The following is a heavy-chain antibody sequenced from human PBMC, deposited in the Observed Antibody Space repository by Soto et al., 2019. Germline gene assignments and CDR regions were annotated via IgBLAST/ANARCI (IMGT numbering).Heavy chain of an antibody. D-gene: IGHD3-3*01. V-gene: IGHV3-23*01. J-gene: IGHJ4*02. CDR3: ARDRSNYDFWSGYYSVFDY. CDR2: ISGSGGST. CDR1: GFTFSSYA. Sequence: GGSLRLSCAASGFTFSSYAMSWVRQAPGKGLEWVSAISGSGGSTYYADSVKGRFTISRDNSKNTLYLQMNSLRAEDTAVYYCARDRSNYDFWSGYYSVFDYWGQGTLVTVSS.